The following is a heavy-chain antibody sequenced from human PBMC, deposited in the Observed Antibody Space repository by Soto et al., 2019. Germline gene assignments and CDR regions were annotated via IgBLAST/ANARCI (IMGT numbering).Heavy chain of an antibody. D-gene: IGHD4-17*01. V-gene: IGHV4-31*03. CDR3: ASADYGETPAGFDV. Sequence: QVQLQESGPGLVKPSQSLSLSCTVSGGSISSGGSYWSWIRQQPGKGLEWIGYIHYSGGAEYNPSLRGRVTISVDTSKSQFSRYLSSVTAADTAVYYCASADYGETPAGFDVWVQGTMVTVSS. J-gene: IGHJ3*01. CDR2: IHYSGGA. CDR1: GGSISSGGSY.